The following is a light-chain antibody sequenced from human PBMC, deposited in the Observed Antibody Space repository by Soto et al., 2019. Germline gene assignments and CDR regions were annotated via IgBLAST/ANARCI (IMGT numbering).Light chain of an antibody. CDR3: QQSYTTLFT. CDR2: AAS. Sequence: DIQMTQSPSSLSASVGDRVTITCRASQSISNYLNWYQQKPGKAPKLLIYAASSLQSGVPSRFNGSGSGTDFTLTISSLQPEDFATYSCQQSYTTLFTFGPGTNADIK. V-gene: IGKV1-39*01. CDR1: QSISNY. J-gene: IGKJ3*01.